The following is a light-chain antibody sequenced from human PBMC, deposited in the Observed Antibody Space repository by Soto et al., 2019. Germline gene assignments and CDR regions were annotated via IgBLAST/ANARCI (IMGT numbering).Light chain of an antibody. CDR2: DAS. CDR1: QGISSA. CDR3: QQFNSYPLYT. V-gene: IGKV1-13*02. J-gene: IGKJ2*01. Sequence: AIQLTQSPSSLSASVGDRVTITCRASQGISSALAWYQQKPGKAPKLLIYDASSLESGVPSRFSGSGSGTDFPLTISCLQPEDFATYYCQQFNSYPLYTFGQGTKLEIK.